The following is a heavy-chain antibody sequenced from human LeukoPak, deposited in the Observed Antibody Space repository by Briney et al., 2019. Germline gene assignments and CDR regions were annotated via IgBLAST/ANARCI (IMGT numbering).Heavy chain of an antibody. V-gene: IGHV3-48*02. CDR2: ISSSSGMI. D-gene: IGHD2-2*01. CDR1: GFTFSGYT. Sequence: RTGGSLRLSCAASGFTFSGYTMTWVRQAPGKGLQWVSYISSSSGMIYYADSVKGRFTISRDNAKNSLYLQMKSLRDEDTAVYFCARRGYCTTDNCYGGFNDYWGQGTLVTVSS. CDR3: ARRGYCTTDNCYGGFNDY. J-gene: IGHJ4*02.